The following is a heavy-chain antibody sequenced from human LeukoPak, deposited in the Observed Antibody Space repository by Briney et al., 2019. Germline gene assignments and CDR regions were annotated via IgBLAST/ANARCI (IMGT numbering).Heavy chain of an antibody. D-gene: IGHD3-10*01. CDR1: GYTLTELS. CDR2: FDPEDGET. CDR3: ATDFAGSGRVVYYYYGMDV. J-gene: IGHJ6*02. V-gene: IGHV1-24*01. Sequence: ASVKVSCKVSGYTLTELSMHWVRQAPGKGLEWMGGFDPEDGETIYAQKFQGRVTMTEDTSTDTAYMELGSLRSEDTAVYYCATDFAGSGRVVYYYYGMDVWGQGTTVTVSS.